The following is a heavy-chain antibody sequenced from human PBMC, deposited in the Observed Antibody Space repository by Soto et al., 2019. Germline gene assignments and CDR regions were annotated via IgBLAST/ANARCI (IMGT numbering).Heavy chain of an antibody. J-gene: IGHJ4*02. V-gene: IGHV1-3*01. CDR1: GYTFTSYA. CDR2: INAGNGNT. Sequence: GASVKVSCKASGYTFTSYAMHWVRQAPGQRLEWMGWINAGNGNTKYSQKFQGRVTITRDTSASTANMELSSLRSEDTAVYYCARDGFLQSGYDYYDYWGQGTLVTVSS. D-gene: IGHD5-12*01. CDR3: ARDGFLQSGYDYYDY.